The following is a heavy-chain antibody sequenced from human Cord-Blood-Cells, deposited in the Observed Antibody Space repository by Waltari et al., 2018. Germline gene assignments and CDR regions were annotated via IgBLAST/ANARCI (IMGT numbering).Heavy chain of an antibody. CDR2: FEPEDGVT. Sequence: QVQLVQSGAEVKKPGASVKVSCKVSGYTLTELSMHWVRQAPGKGLEWMGVFEPEDGVTIYAQKFQGRVTMTEDTSTDTAYMELGSLRSEDTAVYYCATDNWVVGATNAFDIWGQGTMVTVSS. V-gene: IGHV1-24*01. CDR1: GYTLTELS. D-gene: IGHD1-26*01. J-gene: IGHJ3*02. CDR3: ATDNWVVGATNAFDI.